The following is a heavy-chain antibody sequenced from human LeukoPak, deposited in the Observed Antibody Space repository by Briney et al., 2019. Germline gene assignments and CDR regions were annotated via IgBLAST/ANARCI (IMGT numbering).Heavy chain of an antibody. J-gene: IGHJ5*02. Sequence: GGSLRLSCAAFGFTFSSYSISWVRQAPGKGLEWVSAISASGGSTYYADPVKGRFTTSRDNSKNTLYQQVNSLRAEDTAVYYCAKDYSGSSPWWFDPWGQGTLVTVSS. CDR3: AKDYSGSSPWWFDP. CDR2: ISASGGST. D-gene: IGHD1-26*01. V-gene: IGHV3-23*01. CDR1: GFTFSSYS.